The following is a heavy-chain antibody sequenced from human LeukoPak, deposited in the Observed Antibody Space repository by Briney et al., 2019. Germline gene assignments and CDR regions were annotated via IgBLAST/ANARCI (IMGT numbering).Heavy chain of an antibody. CDR2: ISWDGGST. V-gene: IGHV3-43*01. J-gene: IGHJ5*02. Sequence: SGGSLRLSCAASGFTFDDYTMHWVRQAPGKGPEWVSLISWDGGSTYYADSVKGRFTISRDNSKNSLYLQMNSLRTEDTALYYCAKDGTPVVAARPDGWFDPWGQGTLVTVSS. D-gene: IGHD6-6*01. CDR1: GFTFDDYT. CDR3: AKDGTPVVAARPDGWFDP.